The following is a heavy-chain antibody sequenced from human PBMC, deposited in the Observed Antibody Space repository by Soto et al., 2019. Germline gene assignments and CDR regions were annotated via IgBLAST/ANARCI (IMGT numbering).Heavy chain of an antibody. CDR1: GFTFSSYA. V-gene: IGHV3-23*01. CDR3: AKGTTSGWYDSAFDY. Sequence: EVQLLESGGGLVQPGGSLRITCAASGFTFSSYAMSWVRQAPGKGLEWASGVSVSGGTTYYADSVKGRLTISRDISKNTLYLQMNSVRAEDTAVYYCAKGTTSGWYDSAFDYWGQGTLVTVSS. J-gene: IGHJ4*02. D-gene: IGHD6-19*01. CDR2: VSVSGGTT.